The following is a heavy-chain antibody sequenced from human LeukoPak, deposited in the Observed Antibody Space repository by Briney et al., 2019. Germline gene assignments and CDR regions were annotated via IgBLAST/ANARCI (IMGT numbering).Heavy chain of an antibody. V-gene: IGHV1-2*02. Sequence: ASVNVSCKASGYTFTGYYMHWVRQAPGQGLEWMGWINPNSGGANYAQKFQGRVTMTRDTSISTAYMELSSLRSEDTAVYYCARDRLRPSRPNWFDPWGQGTLVTVSS. D-gene: IGHD3-16*01. J-gene: IGHJ5*02. CDR3: ARDRLRPSRPNWFDP. CDR2: INPNSGGA. CDR1: GYTFTGYY.